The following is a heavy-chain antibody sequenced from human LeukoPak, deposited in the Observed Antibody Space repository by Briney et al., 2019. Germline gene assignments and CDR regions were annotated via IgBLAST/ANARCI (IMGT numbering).Heavy chain of an antibody. V-gene: IGHV3-30*02. J-gene: IGHJ1*01. CDR3: ARSLSAREYFDH. CDR2: LHSDGNNK. Sequence: GGSLRLSCVTSGFPLSSHGMHWVRQTPGKGLEWVAFLHSDGNNKYYADAVKGRFTISRDNSKNTVHLQMNSLRPEDTAVYYCARSLSAREYFDHWGQGTLVTVSS. CDR1: GFPLSSHG. D-gene: IGHD6-25*01.